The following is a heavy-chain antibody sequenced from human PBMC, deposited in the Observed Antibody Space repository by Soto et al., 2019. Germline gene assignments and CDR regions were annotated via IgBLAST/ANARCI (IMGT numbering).Heavy chain of an antibody. CDR3: VRGGFEDYYYSMDL. D-gene: IGHD3-10*01. CDR1: GLSYSKYW. V-gene: IGHV3-74*01. CDR2: INGDGSST. Sequence: EVQLVESGGGLVQPGGSLRLSCADSGLSYSKYWMHWVRQAPGKGLVWVSGINGDGSSTSYADSVKGRFTISRDNAKNTLYLQMNSLRAEDTSMYYCVRGGFEDYYYSMDLWGKGTTVTVSS. J-gene: IGHJ6*03.